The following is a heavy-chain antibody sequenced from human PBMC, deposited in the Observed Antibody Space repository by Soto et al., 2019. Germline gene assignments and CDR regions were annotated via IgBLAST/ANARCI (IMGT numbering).Heavy chain of an antibody. J-gene: IGHJ4*02. V-gene: IGHV4-4*07. CDR2: IYTSGST. CDR3: ARGPGYSYGFPYYFDY. D-gene: IGHD5-18*01. Sequence: SETLSLTCTVSGGSISSYYWSWIRQPAGKGLEWIGRIYTSGSTNYNPSLKSRVTMSVDTSKNQFSLKLSSVTAADTAVYYCARGPGYSYGFPYYFDYWGQGTLVTVSS. CDR1: GGSISSYY.